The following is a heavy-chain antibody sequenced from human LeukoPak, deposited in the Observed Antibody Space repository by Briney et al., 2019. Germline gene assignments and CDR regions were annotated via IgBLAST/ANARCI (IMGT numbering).Heavy chain of an antibody. J-gene: IGHJ6*03. V-gene: IGHV1-18*01. Sequence: ASVKVSCKASGYTFTSYGISWVRQAPGQGLEWMGWISAYNGNTNYAQKLQGRVTMTTDTSTSTAYMELRSLRSDDTAVYYCARSYYDFWSGYPPRTPYYYYYMDVWGKGTTVTVSS. D-gene: IGHD3-3*01. CDR3: ARSYYDFWSGYPPRTPYYYYYMDV. CDR2: ISAYNGNT. CDR1: GYTFTSYG.